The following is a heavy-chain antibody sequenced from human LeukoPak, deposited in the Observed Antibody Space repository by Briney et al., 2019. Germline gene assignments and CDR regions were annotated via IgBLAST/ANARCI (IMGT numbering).Heavy chain of an antibody. J-gene: IGHJ4*02. CDR1: GYTLSILL. CDR3: ARDGPYDWALCH. CDR2: ISVYNGNA. Sequence: ASVKAASKASGYTLSILLISWARRAPGQGLEWMGWISVYNGNAIYAQNLQGRVTMTTDTSTSTGYLELSSLESDDTAIYYCARDGPYDWALCHWGRGTLVTVSP. V-gene: IGHV1-18*01. D-gene: IGHD3-16*01.